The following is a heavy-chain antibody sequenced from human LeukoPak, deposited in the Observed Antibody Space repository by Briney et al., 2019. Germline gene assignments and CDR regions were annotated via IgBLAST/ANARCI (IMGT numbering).Heavy chain of an antibody. V-gene: IGHV1-2*06. CDR1: GYTFTVYY. J-gene: IGHJ4*02. CDR2: INPNSGGT. D-gene: IGHD1-26*01. Sequence: GASVKVSCTASGYTFTVYYMHWVRQAPGQGLEWMGRINPNSGGTNYAQKSQGRVTMTRDTSISTAYMELSRLRSDDTAVYYCAREGYSGSYDFDYWGQGTLVTVSS. CDR3: AREGYSGSYDFDY.